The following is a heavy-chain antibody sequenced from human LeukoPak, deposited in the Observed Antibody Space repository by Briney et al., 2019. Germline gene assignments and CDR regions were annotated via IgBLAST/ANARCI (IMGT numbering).Heavy chain of an antibody. CDR1: GYSFSTYG. V-gene: IGHV1-18*01. J-gene: IGHJ4*02. D-gene: IGHD3-10*01. Sequence: GASVKVSCKASGYSFSTYGVSWVRQAPGQGLEWMGWISPYNDKTNYAQKLQDRVTMTTDTSTSTAYMEVRNPTSDDTAVYYCARAAKRITLVRDLDSWGQGTLVTVSS. CDR3: ARAAKRITLVRDLDS. CDR2: ISPYNDKT.